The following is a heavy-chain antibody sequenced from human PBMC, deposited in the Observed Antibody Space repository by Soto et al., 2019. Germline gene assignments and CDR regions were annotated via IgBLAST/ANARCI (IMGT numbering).Heavy chain of an antibody. D-gene: IGHD3-16*01. CDR2: IYSGGST. CDR3: ARDRLFYYDYIWGAFDF. CDR1: GFTVSSNY. J-gene: IGHJ3*01. Sequence: PGGSLRLSCAASGFTVSSNYMSWVRQAPGKGLEWVSVIYSGGSTYYADSVKGRFTISRDNSKNTLYLQMNSLRAEDTAVYYCARDRLFYYDYIWGAFDFWGQGTMVTVSS. V-gene: IGHV3-66*01.